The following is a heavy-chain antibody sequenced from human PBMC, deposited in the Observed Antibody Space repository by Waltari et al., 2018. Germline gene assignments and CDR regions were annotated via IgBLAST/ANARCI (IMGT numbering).Heavy chain of an antibody. J-gene: IGHJ4*02. CDR1: GGTFSSYA. Sequence: QVQLVQSGAEVKKPWSSVKVSCKASGGTFSSYAISWVRQAPGQGLEWMGRIIPSFGTANYEQKCQGRVTITADKSTSTAYMELSSLRAEDTAVYYCARDQDYIWGSYRYTMDYWGQGTLVTVSS. D-gene: IGHD3-16*02. V-gene: IGHV1-69*08. CDR2: IIPSFGTA. CDR3: ARDQDYIWGSYRYTMDY.